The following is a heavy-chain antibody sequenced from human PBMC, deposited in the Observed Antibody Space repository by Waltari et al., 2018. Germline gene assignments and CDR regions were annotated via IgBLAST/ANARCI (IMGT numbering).Heavy chain of an antibody. CDR1: GGSISSYY. CDR2: IYTSGST. V-gene: IGHV4-4*07. Sequence: QVQLQESGPGLVKPSETLSLTCTVSGGSISSYYWSWIRQPAGKGLEWIGRIYTSGSTNYNPSLKIRVTMSVDTSKNQFSLKLSSVTAADTAVYYCARDLRLRFRAGTYYYYYMDVWGKGTTVTISS. D-gene: IGHD6-13*01. J-gene: IGHJ6*03. CDR3: ARDLRLRFRAGTYYYYYMDV.